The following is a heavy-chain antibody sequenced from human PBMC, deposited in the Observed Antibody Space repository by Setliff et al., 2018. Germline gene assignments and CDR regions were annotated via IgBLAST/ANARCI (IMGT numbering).Heavy chain of an antibody. D-gene: IGHD2-15*01. CDR3: ARSPALLGIVYLDP. CDR2: LIPMFGTP. J-gene: IGHJ5*02. V-gene: IGHV1-69*05. Sequence: SVKVSCKASGDSFSNYAISWVRQAPGQGLEWMGGLIPMFGTPGYAQKFQDRVTITTDESTSTAYMELNSLTSEDTAVYYCARSPALLGIVYLDPWGQGTGVTVSS. CDR1: GDSFSNYA.